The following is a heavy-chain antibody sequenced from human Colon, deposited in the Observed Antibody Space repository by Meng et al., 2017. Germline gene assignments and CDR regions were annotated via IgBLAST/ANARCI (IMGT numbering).Heavy chain of an antibody. CDR3: ARHLGWEFDY. V-gene: IGHV4-4*02. Sequence: QGQRQGSGPGLGKPSGPRSLTCAVLGVSITSSNWGSWVRQAPGKGMEWIGQIDLSGKTDYNPSLKSRVTISLDKSMNQLFLEVYFVTAADTAIYYCARHLGWEFDYWGPGNLVTVSS. D-gene: IGHD6-19*01. J-gene: IGHJ4*02. CDR1: GVSITSSNW. CDR2: IDLSGKT.